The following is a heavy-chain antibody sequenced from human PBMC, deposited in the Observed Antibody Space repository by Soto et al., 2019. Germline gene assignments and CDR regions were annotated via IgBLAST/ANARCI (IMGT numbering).Heavy chain of an antibody. D-gene: IGHD4-17*01. J-gene: IGHJ4*02. CDR3: ARSGYGDYYFDY. Sequence: KPSETLSLTCTVSGGSISSYYWSWIRQPPGKGLEWIGYIYYSGSTNYNPSLKSRVTISVDTSKNQFSLELSSVTAADTAVYYCARSGYGDYYFDYWGQGALVTVSS. V-gene: IGHV4-59*12. CDR1: GGSISSYY. CDR2: IYYSGST.